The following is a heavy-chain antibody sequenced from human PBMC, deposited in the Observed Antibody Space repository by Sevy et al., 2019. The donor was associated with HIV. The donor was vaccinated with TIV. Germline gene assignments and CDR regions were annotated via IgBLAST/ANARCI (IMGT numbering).Heavy chain of an antibody. V-gene: IGHV3-7*01. CDR3: ATDLFSSSSADVFDI. J-gene: IGHJ3*02. Sequence: GGSLRLSCAASGFTFSTYWMNWVRQAPGKGLEWVANIKQDGSGKNYVDSVKGRFTISRDNARNSLFLEVNSQKVEDTAVYYCATDLFSSSSADVFDIWGQGTMVTVSS. CDR2: IKQDGSGK. D-gene: IGHD6-6*01. CDR1: GFTFSTYW.